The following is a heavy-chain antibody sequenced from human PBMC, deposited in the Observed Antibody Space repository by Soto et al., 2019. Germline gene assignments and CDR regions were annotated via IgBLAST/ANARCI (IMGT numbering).Heavy chain of an antibody. CDR3: ARGYYDSSGYYYRNGPVAFDI. CDR2: ISYDGSNK. CDR1: GFTFSSYA. V-gene: IGHV3-30-3*01. Sequence: GGSLRLSCAASGFTFSSYAMHWVRQAPGKGLEWVAVISYDGSNKYYADSVKGRFTISRDNSKNTLYLQMNSLRAEDTAVYYCARGYYDSSGYYYRNGPVAFDIWGQGTMVTVSS. D-gene: IGHD3-22*01. J-gene: IGHJ3*02.